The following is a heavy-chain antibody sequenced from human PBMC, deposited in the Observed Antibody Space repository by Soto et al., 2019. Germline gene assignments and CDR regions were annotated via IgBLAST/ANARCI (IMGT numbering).Heavy chain of an antibody. CDR1: GGSIINAAYS. J-gene: IGHJ4*02. Sequence: SQTLSLTCTVSGGSIINAAYSWSWIRQPPGKVLEWIGYIYPSGMPFYNPSLRSRVTISIDRSNDQFSLNLKSVTAADTAVYYCARERGGYGLFDSWGQGTLVNVSS. D-gene: IGHD5-18*01. V-gene: IGHV4-30-2*01. CDR3: ARERGGYGLFDS. CDR2: IYPSGMP.